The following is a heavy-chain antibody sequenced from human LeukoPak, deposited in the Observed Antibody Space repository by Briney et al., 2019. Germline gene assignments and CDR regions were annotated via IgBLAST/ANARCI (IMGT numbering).Heavy chain of an antibody. CDR1: GFTFSSYG. D-gene: IGHD6-13*01. V-gene: IGHV3-23*01. CDR3: AKEGIGAAGRRFDC. Sequence: GGSLRLSCVASGFTFSSYGMNWVRQAPGKGLQWISSIANTGGNTYYADSVRGRFTISRDNSKNTLYLQMNSLRDEDTAVYYCAKEGIGAAGRRFDCWGQGTPVTVSS. CDR2: IANTGGNT. J-gene: IGHJ4*02.